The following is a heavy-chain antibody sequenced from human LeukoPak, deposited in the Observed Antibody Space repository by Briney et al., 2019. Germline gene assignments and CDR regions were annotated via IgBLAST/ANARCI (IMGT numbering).Heavy chain of an antibody. D-gene: IGHD1-1*01. V-gene: IGHV4-34*01. CDR2: INHSGST. CDR1: GGSFSGYY. Sequence: SETLSLTCAVYGGSFSGYYWSWIRQPPGKGLEWIGEINHSGSTNYNPSLKSRVTISVDTSKNQFSLKLSSVTAADTAVYYCARGAGTSDYWGQGTLVTVSS. J-gene: IGHJ4*02. CDR3: ARGAGTSDY.